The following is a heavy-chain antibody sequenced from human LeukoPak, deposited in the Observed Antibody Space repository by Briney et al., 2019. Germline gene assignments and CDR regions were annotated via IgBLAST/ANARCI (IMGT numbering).Heavy chain of an antibody. J-gene: IGHJ3*02. V-gene: IGHV1-24*01. CDR2: FDPEDGET. Sequence: GASVRVSYKVSGYTLTELSMHCVRQAPGKGREWMGGFDPEDGETIYAQKFQGRVTMTEDTSTDTAYMELSSLRSEDTAVYYCATSRFGRDAFDIWGQGTMVTVSS. CDR3: ATSRFGRDAFDI. CDR1: GYTLTELS. D-gene: IGHD3-10*01.